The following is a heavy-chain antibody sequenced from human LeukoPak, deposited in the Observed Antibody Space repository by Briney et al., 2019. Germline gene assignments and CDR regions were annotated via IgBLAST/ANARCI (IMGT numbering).Heavy chain of an antibody. CDR3: ARDRGGRNDY. Sequence: SETLSLTCAVYGGSVSGYYWSWIRQPPGKGLEWIGEINHSGSTNYNPSLKSRVTISVDTSKNQISLKLSSVTAADTAVYYCARDRGGRNDYWGQGTLVTVSS. V-gene: IGHV4-34*01. D-gene: IGHD3-10*01. J-gene: IGHJ4*02. CDR2: INHSGST. CDR1: GGSVSGYY.